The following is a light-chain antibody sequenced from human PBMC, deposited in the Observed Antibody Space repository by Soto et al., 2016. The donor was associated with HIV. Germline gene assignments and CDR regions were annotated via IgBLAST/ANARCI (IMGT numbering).Light chain of an antibody. Sequence: YVLTQSPSVPVAPGKTAKITCGGQNVENRRVHWYQQKAGQAPVLVVHDDSERPSGIPERFSGSKSENTATLTINRVEAGDEADYYCQVWDSDSDYVIFGGGTKVTVL. CDR2: DDS. CDR1: NVENRR. V-gene: IGLV3-21*03. J-gene: IGLJ2*01. CDR3: QVWDSDSDYVI.